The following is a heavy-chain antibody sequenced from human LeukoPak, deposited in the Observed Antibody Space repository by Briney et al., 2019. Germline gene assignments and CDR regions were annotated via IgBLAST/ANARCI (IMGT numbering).Heavy chain of an antibody. CDR1: GGSISSGGHS. V-gene: IGHV4-30-2*01. D-gene: IGHD3-22*01. J-gene: IGHJ4*02. Sequence: SQTLSLTCAVSGGSISSGGHSWSWIRQPPGKGLEWIGYIYHSGSTYYNPSLKSRVTISVDRSKNQFSLKLSSVTAADTAVYYCAREGYDSSGGYLDYWGQGTLVTVSS. CDR2: IYHSGST. CDR3: AREGYDSSGGYLDY.